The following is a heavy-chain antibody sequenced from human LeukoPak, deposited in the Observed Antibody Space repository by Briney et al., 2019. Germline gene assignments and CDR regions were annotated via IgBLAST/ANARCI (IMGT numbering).Heavy chain of an antibody. CDR3: AKDRNRYGDQYYYYGMDV. CDR2: ISYDGSNK. D-gene: IGHD4-17*01. Sequence: GGSLRLSCAASGFTFSSYGMHWVRQAPGKGLEWVAVISYDGSNKYYADSVKGRFTISRDNSKNTLYLQMNSLRAEDTAVYYCAKDRNRYGDQYYYYGMDVWGQGTTVTVSS. CDR1: GFTFSSYG. V-gene: IGHV3-30*18. J-gene: IGHJ6*02.